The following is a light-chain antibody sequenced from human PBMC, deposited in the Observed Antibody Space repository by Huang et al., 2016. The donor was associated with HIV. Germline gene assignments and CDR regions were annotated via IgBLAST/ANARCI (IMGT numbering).Light chain of an antibody. CDR3: QQFNNYPLT. J-gene: IGKJ4*01. Sequence: IQLTQSPSSLSASVGDRVTITCRASQGISSFLAWYQQKPGKAPKLLMYAASTLHSGVPLRFSGSGSGTDFTLTISSLQPEDFATYYCQQFNNYPLTFGGGTRVEIK. V-gene: IGKV1-9*01. CDR1: QGISSF. CDR2: AAS.